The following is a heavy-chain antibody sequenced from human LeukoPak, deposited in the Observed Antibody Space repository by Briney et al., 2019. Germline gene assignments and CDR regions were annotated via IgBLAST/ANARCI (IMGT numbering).Heavy chain of an antibody. CDR3: ASELLRVGPSFYFDY. CDR2: INPSGGST. V-gene: IGHV1-46*01. CDR1: GYTFTSYY. Sequence: ASVKVSCKASGYTFTSYYMHWVRQAPGQGLEWMGIINPSGGSTSYAQKFQGRVTMTRDMSTSTVYMELSSLRSEDTAVYYCASELLRVGPSFYFDYWGQGTLVTVSS. J-gene: IGHJ4*02. D-gene: IGHD1-26*01.